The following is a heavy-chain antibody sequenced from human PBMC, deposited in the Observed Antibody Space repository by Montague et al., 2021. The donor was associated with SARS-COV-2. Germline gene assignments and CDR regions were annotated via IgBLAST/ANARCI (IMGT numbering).Heavy chain of an antibody. D-gene: IGHD6-13*01. CDR2: SYYRSKWNY. J-gene: IGHJ4*02. CDR1: GDSVAINTAA. V-gene: IGHV6-1*01. Sequence: CAISGDSVAINTAARNWNRQSPSRGPEWLGRSYYRSKWNYDYAVSVKSRMTISPDTSKNQFSLQLSSVTPEDRAVYYCARDPRYSLSWSFDYWGQGTLVTVSS. CDR3: ARDPRYSLSWSFDY.